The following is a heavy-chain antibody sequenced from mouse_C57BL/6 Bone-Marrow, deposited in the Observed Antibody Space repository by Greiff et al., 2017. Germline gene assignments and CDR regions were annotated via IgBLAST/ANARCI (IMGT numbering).Heavy chain of an antibody. J-gene: IGHJ3*01. CDR3: ARPYDYGAWFAY. CDR2: ISNGGGST. D-gene: IGHD2-4*01. V-gene: IGHV5-12*01. CDR1: GFTFSDYY. Sequence: EVKLQESGGGLVQPGGSLKLSCAASGFTFSDYYMYWVRQTPEKRLEWVAYISNGGGSTYYPDTVKGRFTISRDNAKHTLYLHRSRLKSEDTAMYYCARPYDYGAWFAYWGQGTLVTVSA.